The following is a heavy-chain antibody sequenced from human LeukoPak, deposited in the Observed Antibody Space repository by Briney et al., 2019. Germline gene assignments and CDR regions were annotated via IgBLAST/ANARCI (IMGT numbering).Heavy chain of an antibody. CDR3: ARGAAGGDFDY. J-gene: IGHJ4*02. D-gene: IGHD6-13*01. Sequence: GGSLTLSCAASGFTFSTYEMDWVRQAPGKELEWVSYISSRGSSIYYADSVKGRFTISRDNAKNSLYLQMSSLRVEDTAVYYCARGAAGGDFDYWGQGTLVTVSS. CDR2: ISSRGSSI. CDR1: GFTFSTYE. V-gene: IGHV3-48*03.